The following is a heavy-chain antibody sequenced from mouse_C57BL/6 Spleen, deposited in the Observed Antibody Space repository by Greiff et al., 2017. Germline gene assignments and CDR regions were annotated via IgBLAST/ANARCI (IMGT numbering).Heavy chain of an antibody. CDR3: ARPNYFDY. V-gene: IGHV14-2*01. Sequence: EVQLQQSGAELVKPGASVKLSCTASGFNIKDYYMHWVKQRPEQGLEWIGRIDPGDGDTKYAPKFQGKATITADTSSNTAYLQLSSLTSEDTAVYYGARPNYFDYWGQGTTLTVSS. CDR2: IDPGDGDT. J-gene: IGHJ2*01. CDR1: GFNIKDYY.